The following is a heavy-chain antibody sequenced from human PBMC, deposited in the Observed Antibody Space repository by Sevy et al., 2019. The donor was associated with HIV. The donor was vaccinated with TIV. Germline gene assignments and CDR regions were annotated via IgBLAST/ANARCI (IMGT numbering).Heavy chain of an antibody. CDR3: ARDVGDCSGGSCDSTLDY. Sequence: GGSLRLSCAASGFTFSSYAMHWVRQAPGKGLEWVAVISYDGSNKYYADSVKGRFTICRDNSKNTLYLQMNSLRAEDTAVYYCARDVGDCSGGSCDSTLDYWGQGTLVTVSS. D-gene: IGHD2-15*01. CDR2: ISYDGSNK. V-gene: IGHV3-30-3*01. CDR1: GFTFSSYA. J-gene: IGHJ4*02.